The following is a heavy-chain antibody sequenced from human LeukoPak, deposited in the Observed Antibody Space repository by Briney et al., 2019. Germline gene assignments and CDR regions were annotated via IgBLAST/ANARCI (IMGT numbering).Heavy chain of an antibody. CDR1: GFTFSSYG. V-gene: IGHV3-30*02. D-gene: IGHD3-22*01. CDR3: AKDVTVVVITIDY. Sequence: GESLRLSCAASGFTFSSYGMHWVRQAPGKGLEWVAFIRYDGSNKYYADSVKGRFTISRDNSKNTLYLQMNSLRAEDTAVYYCAKDVTVVVITIDYWGQGTLVTVSS. J-gene: IGHJ4*02. CDR2: IRYDGSNK.